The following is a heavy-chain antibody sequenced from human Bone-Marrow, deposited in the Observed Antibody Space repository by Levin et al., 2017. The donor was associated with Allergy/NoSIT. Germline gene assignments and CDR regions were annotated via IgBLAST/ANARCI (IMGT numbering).Heavy chain of an antibody. J-gene: IGHJ3*01. CDR3: ARATPTNTFDV. V-gene: IGHV4-30-4*01. CDR1: GGSINSRDYY. CDR2: IYYTGGA. Sequence: SETLSLTCTVSGGSINSRDYYWSWIRQPPGKGLEWVGYIYYTGGAYYSPSLQSRLSISVDTSNNLFSLNVSSVTAADTAIYYCARATPTNTFDVCGQGTMVTVSS.